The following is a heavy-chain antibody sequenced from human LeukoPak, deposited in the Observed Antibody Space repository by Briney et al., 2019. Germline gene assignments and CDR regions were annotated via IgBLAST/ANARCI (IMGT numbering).Heavy chain of an antibody. J-gene: IGHJ4*02. Sequence: SETLSLTCTVSSDSASSASYYWSWIRQPPGKGLEWIGYIYYTGSTKYNPSLKSRVSISLDTSKNQFSLKLSSVTAADTAVYYCASSQVPYNWNLDYWGQGTLVTVSS. V-gene: IGHV4-61*01. CDR2: IYYTGST. CDR1: SDSASSASYY. D-gene: IGHD1-20*01. CDR3: ASSQVPYNWNLDY.